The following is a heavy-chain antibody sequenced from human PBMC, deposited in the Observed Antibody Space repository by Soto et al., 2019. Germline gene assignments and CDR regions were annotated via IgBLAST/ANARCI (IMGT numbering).Heavy chain of an antibody. CDR1: GFTFSDHY. J-gene: IGHJ4*02. D-gene: IGHD6-19*01. V-gene: IGHV3-72*01. CDR3: VRTSNGWDSDY. Sequence: EVQLVESGGGLVQPGGSLRLSCGASGFTFSDHYMEWVRQAPGKGLEWVGRSTNKLNSYTTQYAASVKGRFTISRDDSKNSLYLQMNSLTTDDTAVYFCVRTSNGWDSDYWGQGTLVTVSS. CDR2: STNKLNSYTT.